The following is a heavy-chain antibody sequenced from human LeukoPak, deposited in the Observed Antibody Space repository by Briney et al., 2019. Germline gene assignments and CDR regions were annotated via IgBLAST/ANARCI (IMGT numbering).Heavy chain of an antibody. Sequence: GASGKVSCKASGYTFTSFGISWVRQAPGQGLEWMGWISAYNADTNYAQKLQGRVTMTTDTSTSTAYMELRSLRSDDTAVYYCARGIAVAEASFDYWGQGTLVTVAS. J-gene: IGHJ4*02. CDR3: ARGIAVAEASFDY. D-gene: IGHD6-19*01. V-gene: IGHV1-18*01. CDR2: ISAYNADT. CDR1: GYTFTSFG.